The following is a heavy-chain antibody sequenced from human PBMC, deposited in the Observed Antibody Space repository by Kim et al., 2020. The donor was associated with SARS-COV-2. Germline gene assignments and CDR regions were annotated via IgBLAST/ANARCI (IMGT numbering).Heavy chain of an antibody. Sequence: TKYSQKFQGRVTITRDTSASTAYMELSSLRSEDTAVYYCARDSRGYFQHWGQGTLVTVSS. CDR3: ARDSRGYFQH. CDR2: T. V-gene: IGHV1-3*01. J-gene: IGHJ1*01.